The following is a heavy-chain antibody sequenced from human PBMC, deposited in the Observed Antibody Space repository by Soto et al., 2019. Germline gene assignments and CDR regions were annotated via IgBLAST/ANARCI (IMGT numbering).Heavy chain of an antibody. Sequence: ASVKVTCKASGGSFGKSAINWVRQTPGQGLEWLGGFIPVYPTLNYAQKFQGRVTITADESTGTAYMTLSSLASDDTAVYYCATGVIWIGYFTVDSWGQGTRATVSS. V-gene: IGHV1-69*13. CDR3: ATGVIWIGYFTVDS. D-gene: IGHD3-3*01. J-gene: IGHJ4*02. CDR2: FIPVYPTL. CDR1: GGSFGKSA.